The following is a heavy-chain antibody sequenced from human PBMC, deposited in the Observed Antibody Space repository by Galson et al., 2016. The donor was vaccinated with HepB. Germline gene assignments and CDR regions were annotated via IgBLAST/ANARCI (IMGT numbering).Heavy chain of an antibody. D-gene: IGHD3-10*01. V-gene: IGHV1-2*06. Sequence: SVKVSCKASGYMFTGFYMHWVRQAPGQGLEWMGRTNPNNGDTNYAQTLVGRVTMTRDTSISTGYMELTSLNSDDTAVYYCARVDTKGRGDIITRYFDLWGRGTLVTVSS. CDR2: TNPNNGDT. CDR3: ARVDTKGRGDIITRYFDL. J-gene: IGHJ2*01. CDR1: GYMFTGFY.